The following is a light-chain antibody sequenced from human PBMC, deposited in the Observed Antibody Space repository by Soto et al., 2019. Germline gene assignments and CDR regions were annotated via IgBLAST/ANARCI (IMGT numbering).Light chain of an antibody. CDR3: QQANSTPLT. Sequence: DIQMTQSPSSVSASVGDRVTITCRARQGISSLLAWYQQKPGKAPNLLIHTASSLQSGVPSRFSGRGSGTDFTLTISRLQPEDFATYYCQQANSTPLTFGGGNTVEIK. V-gene: IGKV1-12*01. CDR2: TAS. CDR1: QGISSL. J-gene: IGKJ4*01.